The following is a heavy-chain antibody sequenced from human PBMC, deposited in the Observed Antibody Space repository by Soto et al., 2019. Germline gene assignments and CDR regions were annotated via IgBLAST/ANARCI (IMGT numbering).Heavy chain of an antibody. CDR3: ARIGRGYCSGGSCADAFDI. Sequence: GGSLRLSCAASGFTFSSYEMNWVRQAPGKGLEWVSYISSSGSTIYYADSVKGRFTISRDNAKNSLYLQMNSLRAEDTAVYYCARIGRGYCSGGSCADAFDIWGQGTMVTVS. V-gene: IGHV3-48*03. CDR2: ISSSGSTI. CDR1: GFTFSSYE. D-gene: IGHD2-15*01. J-gene: IGHJ3*02.